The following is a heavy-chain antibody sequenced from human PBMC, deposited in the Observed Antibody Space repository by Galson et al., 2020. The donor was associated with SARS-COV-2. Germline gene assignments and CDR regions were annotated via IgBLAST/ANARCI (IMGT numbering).Heavy chain of an antibody. J-gene: IGHJ3*01. CDR1: GGSISISNYY. V-gene: IGHV4-39*01. CDR3: ARRAAQGVGAFDV. CDR2: FYYDGTT. Sequence: SETLSLTCTVSGGSISISNYYWGWVHQPPGKAPEWIGSFYYDGTTYYGSPLKSRAAISGDTSKNQFFMKLTSVTAADTAVYHCARRAAQGVGAFDVWGRGTVVTVSS. D-gene: IGHD3-10*01.